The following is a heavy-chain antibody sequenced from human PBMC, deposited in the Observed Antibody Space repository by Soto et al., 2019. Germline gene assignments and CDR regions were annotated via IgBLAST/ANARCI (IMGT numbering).Heavy chain of an antibody. CDR2: ISGSGDTT. CDR3: AKHDRSGTSWFDY. V-gene: IGHV3-23*01. D-gene: IGHD3-22*01. J-gene: IGHJ4*02. Sequence: RLTCGASGFTFRSYAMSLVRQAPGKGLEWVSSISGSGDTTYYADSVKGRFTISRDNSKNTLYLQMNSLRAEDTAVYSCAKHDRSGTSWFDYWGQGTLVTVSS. CDR1: GFTFRSYA.